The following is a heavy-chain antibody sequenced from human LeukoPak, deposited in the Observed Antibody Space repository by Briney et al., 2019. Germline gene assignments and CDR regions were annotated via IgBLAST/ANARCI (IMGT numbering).Heavy chain of an antibody. D-gene: IGHD6-19*01. Sequence: GVLRLSCAASGFTFSSYAMSWVRQAPGKGLEWVLAISGSGGSTYYADSVKGRFTISRDNSKNTLYLQMNSLRAEDTAVYYCARAVAGNWFDGMDVWGQGTTVTVSS. J-gene: IGHJ6*02. CDR3: ARAVAGNWFDGMDV. CDR1: GFTFSSYA. V-gene: IGHV3-23*01. CDR2: ISGSGGST.